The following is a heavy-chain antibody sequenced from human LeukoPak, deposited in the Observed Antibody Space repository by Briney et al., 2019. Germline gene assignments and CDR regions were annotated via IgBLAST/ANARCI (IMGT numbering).Heavy chain of an antibody. CDR3: ARVEESYYYGSGSQTRQYYFDY. V-gene: IGHV3-21*01. CDR2: ISSSSSYI. Sequence: GGSLRLSCAASGFTFSSYSMNWVRQAPGKGLEWVSSISSSSSYIYCADSVKGRFTISRDNAKNSLYLQMNSLRAEDTAVYYCARVEESYYYGSGSQTRQYYFDYWGQGTLVTVSS. J-gene: IGHJ4*02. D-gene: IGHD3-10*01. CDR1: GFTFSSYS.